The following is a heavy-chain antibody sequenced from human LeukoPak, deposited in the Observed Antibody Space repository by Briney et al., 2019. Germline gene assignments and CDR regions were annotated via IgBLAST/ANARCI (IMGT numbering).Heavy chain of an antibody. CDR3: ARVIGFGELSLGY. Sequence: ASVKVSRKASGFTFTGYYMHWVRQAPGQGLEWMGWINPNGGGTNYAQKFQGRVTMTRDTSISTAYMELSSLTSDDTAVYYCARVIGFGELSLGYWGQGTLVTVSS. D-gene: IGHD3-10*01. CDR1: GFTFTGYY. CDR2: INPNGGGT. V-gene: IGHV1-2*02. J-gene: IGHJ4*02.